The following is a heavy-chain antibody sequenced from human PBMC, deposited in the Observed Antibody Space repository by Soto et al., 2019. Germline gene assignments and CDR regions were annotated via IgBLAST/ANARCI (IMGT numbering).Heavy chain of an antibody. D-gene: IGHD5-18*01. CDR1: GDSVSSGDYY. CDR2: IYYSGAT. J-gene: IGHJ5*02. V-gene: IGHV4-61*08. CDR3: AQVPMDTYMIYWVDP. Sequence: PSETLSLTCTVSGDSVSSGDYYWTWIRQPPGKGLEWVGHIYYSGATNYKPSLKSRVTISLDTSKNQFSLEVNSVTAADTAVYYCAQVPMDTYMIYWVDPWGPGSLVTVSS.